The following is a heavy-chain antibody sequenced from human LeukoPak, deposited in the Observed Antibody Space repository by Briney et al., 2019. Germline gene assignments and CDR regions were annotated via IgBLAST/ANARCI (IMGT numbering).Heavy chain of an antibody. J-gene: IGHJ4*02. CDR1: GFTFSSYA. CDR2: ISGSGGST. D-gene: IGHD3-22*01. CDR3: AKHGQQAMIVVVIPYYFDY. V-gene: IGHV3-23*01. Sequence: PGGFLRLSCAASGFTFSSYAMSWVRQAPGKGLEWVSAISGSGGSTYYADSVKGRFTISRDNSKNTLYLQMNSLRAEDTAVYYCAKHGQQAMIVVVIPYYFDYWGQGTLVTVSS.